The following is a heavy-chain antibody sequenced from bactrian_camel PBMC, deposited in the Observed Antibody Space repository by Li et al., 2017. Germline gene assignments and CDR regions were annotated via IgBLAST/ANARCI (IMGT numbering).Heavy chain of an antibody. D-gene: IGHD1*01. CDR2: ISTVSMLGST. V-gene: IGHV3S40*01. CDR3: ATVHGVGWTGLGY. Sequence: VQLVESGGGLVQPGGSLRLSCAASGFAFSSYAMNWVRQAPGKGLEWVSHISTVSMLGSTYADSVKGRFTISRDNTKNMVYLQLNSLKSEDTALYYCATVHGVGWTGLGYWGQGTQVTVS. CDR1: GFAFSSYA. J-gene: IGHJ6*01.